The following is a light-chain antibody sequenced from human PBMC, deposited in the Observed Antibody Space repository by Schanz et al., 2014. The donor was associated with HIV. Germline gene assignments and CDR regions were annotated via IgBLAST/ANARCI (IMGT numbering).Light chain of an antibody. Sequence: DIQLTQSPSTLSASVGDRVSITCRASQNISPWLAWYQQKPGRPPKLLIYEASTLETGVPSRFSGRGSGTDFTLTISSLQPDDFATYYCQHYYSYPYTFGQGTEVEIK. J-gene: IGKJ2*01. V-gene: IGKV1-5*03. CDR3: QHYYSYPYT. CDR2: EAS. CDR1: QNISPW.